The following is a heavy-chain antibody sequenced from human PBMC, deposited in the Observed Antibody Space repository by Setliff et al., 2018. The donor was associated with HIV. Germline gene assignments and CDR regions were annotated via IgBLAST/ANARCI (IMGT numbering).Heavy chain of an antibody. CDR2: IHTNTGDP. V-gene: IGHV7-4-1*02. CDR1: GYTFTSYA. Sequence: ASVKVSCKASGYTFTSYAVNWVRQAPGQGLEWVGWIHTNTGDPAYAQGFTGRFVFSFDTSVSTAYLQISGLRADDTAVYFCARPTNIDTLYYGSQTFYMYYYGLDVWGQGTTVTVSS. D-gene: IGHD1-26*01. J-gene: IGHJ6*02. CDR3: ARPTNIDTLYYGSQTFYMYYYGLDV.